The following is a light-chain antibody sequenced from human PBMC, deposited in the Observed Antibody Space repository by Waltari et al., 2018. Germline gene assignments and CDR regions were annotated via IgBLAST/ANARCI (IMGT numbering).Light chain of an antibody. V-gene: IGKV1-39*01. Sequence: DIQMTQSPSSLSASVGDTVTVTCRASQNLRTQLNWYQQKPATAPKLLIYGASTLQRGVPSRFSGSASGTDFTLTVTNLQPDDFAVYFCQQSFSSPWTFGQGTRV. J-gene: IGKJ1*01. CDR1: QNLRTQ. CDR3: QQSFSSPWT. CDR2: GAS.